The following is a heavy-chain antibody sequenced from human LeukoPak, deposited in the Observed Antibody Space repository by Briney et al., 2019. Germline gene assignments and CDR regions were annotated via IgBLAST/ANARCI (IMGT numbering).Heavy chain of an antibody. V-gene: IGHV3-23*01. CDR1: GFTFSSYA. CDR2: LNNRGDRT. CDR3: AKGMDYNSVTLDF. D-gene: IGHD1-1*01. J-gene: IGHJ4*02. Sequence: GGSLRLSCAASGFTFSSYAMSWVRQAPGKGLEWVSALNNRGDRTYYADSVKGRFIISRDNSKTTLYLQMNSLRADDTAVYYCAKGMDYNSVTLDFWGQGTLVTVSS.